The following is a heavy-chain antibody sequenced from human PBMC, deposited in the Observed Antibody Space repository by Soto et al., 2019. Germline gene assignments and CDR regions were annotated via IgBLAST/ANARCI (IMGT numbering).Heavy chain of an antibody. CDR1: GGSLSSSSYY. D-gene: IGHD3-10*01. CDR2: IYYSGST. J-gene: IGHJ6*02. CDR3: ARLDGSGSLRPYYYYYGMDA. V-gene: IGHV4-39*01. Sequence: SGTLSLTCTVSGGSLSSSSYYWGWIRQPPGKGLEWIGSIYYSGSTYYNPSLKSRVTISVDTSKNQFSLKLSSVTAADTAVYYCARLDGSGSLRPYYYYYGMDAWGQGTTVTVSS.